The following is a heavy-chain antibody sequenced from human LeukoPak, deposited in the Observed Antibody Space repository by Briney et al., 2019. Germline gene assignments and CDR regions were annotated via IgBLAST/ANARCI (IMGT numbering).Heavy chain of an antibody. Sequence: GGSLRLSCAASGFTFSSYEMNWVRQAPGKGLEWVSYISSSGSTIYYADSVKGRFTISRDNAKNSLYLQMNSLRAEDTAVYYCARLYDGSAYHADHFDHWGQGTLVIVSS. CDR3: ARLYDGSAYHADHFDH. J-gene: IGHJ4*02. D-gene: IGHD3-22*01. CDR1: GFTFSSYE. V-gene: IGHV3-48*03. CDR2: ISSSGSTI.